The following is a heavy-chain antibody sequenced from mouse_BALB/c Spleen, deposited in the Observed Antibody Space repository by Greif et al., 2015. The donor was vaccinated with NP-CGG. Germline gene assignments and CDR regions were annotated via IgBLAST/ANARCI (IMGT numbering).Heavy chain of an antibody. CDR3: ARTLSTMITTGFDY. CDR1: GYTFTDYA. V-gene: IGHV1S137*01. D-gene: IGHD2-4*01. CDR2: ISTYYGDA. Sequence: QVQLQQSGAALVRPGVSVKISCKGSGYTFTDYAMHWVKQSHAKSLEWIGVISTYYGDASYNQKFKGKATMTVDKSSSTAYMELARLTSEDSAIYYCARTLSTMITTGFDYWGQGTTLTVSS. J-gene: IGHJ2*01.